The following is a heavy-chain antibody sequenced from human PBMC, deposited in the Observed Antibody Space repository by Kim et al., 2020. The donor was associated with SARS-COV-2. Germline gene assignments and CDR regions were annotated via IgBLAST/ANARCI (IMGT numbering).Heavy chain of an antibody. J-gene: IGHJ6*02. V-gene: IGHV1-69*13. Sequence: SVKVSCKASGGTFSSYAISWVRQAPGQGLEWMGGIIPIFGTANYAQKFQGRVTITADESTSTAYMELSSLRSEDTAVYYCARPFRGHMRCSSTSCYFSDYYYGMDVWGQGTTVTVSS. D-gene: IGHD2-2*01. CDR2: IIPIFGTA. CDR1: GGTFSSYA. CDR3: ARPFRGHMRCSSTSCYFSDYYYGMDV.